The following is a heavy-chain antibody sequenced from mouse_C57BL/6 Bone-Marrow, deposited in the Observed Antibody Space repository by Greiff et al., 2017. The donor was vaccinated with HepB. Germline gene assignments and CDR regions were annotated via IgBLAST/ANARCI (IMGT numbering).Heavy chain of an antibody. CDR3: TTGGFFDY. Sequence: VQLQQSGAELVRPGASVKLSCPASGFNIKDDYMHWVKQRPEQGLEWIGWIDPENGDTEYASKFQGKATITADTSSNTAYLQLSSLTSEDTAVYYCTTGGFFDYWGQGTTLTVSS. CDR1: GFNIKDDY. V-gene: IGHV14-4*01. CDR2: IDPENGDT. J-gene: IGHJ2*01.